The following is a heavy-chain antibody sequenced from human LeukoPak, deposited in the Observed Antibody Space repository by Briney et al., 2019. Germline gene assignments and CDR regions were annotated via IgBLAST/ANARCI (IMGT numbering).Heavy chain of an antibody. CDR3: ARRRSSITGTGARRGFDY. D-gene: IGHD1-7*01. J-gene: IGHJ4*02. Sequence: SETLSLTCAVYGGSFSGYYWSWIRQPPGKGLEWIGEINHSGSTNYNPSLKSRVTISVDTSKNQFSLKLSSVTAADTAVYYCARRRSSITGTGARRGFDYWGQGTLVTVSS. CDR2: INHSGST. V-gene: IGHV4-34*01. CDR1: GGSFSGYY.